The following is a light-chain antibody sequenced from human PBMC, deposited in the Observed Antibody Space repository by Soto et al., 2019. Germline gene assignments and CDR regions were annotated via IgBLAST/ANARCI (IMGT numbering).Light chain of an antibody. CDR2: AAS. V-gene: IGKV1-39*01. CDR3: QQSYSTPT. Sequence: DIPMTQSPSSLSASVGDRVTITCRASQSISSYLNWYQQKPGKAPKLLIYAASSLQSGVPSRFSGSGSGTDFTLTISSLQPEDFATYDCQQSYSTPTFGGGTKVEIK. CDR1: QSISSY. J-gene: IGKJ4*01.